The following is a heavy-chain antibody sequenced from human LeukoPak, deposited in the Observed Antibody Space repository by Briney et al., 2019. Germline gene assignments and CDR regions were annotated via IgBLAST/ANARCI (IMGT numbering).Heavy chain of an antibody. Sequence: GTSVKVSCTASGYTFTSYGISWVRQAPGQGLEWMGWISAYNGNTNYAQKLQGRVTMTTDTSTSTAYMELRSLRSDDTAVYYCARDLWLYYDSSGYYTRYFDLWGRGTLVTVSS. D-gene: IGHD3-22*01. CDR1: GYTFTSYG. CDR2: ISAYNGNT. CDR3: ARDLWLYYDSSGYYTRYFDL. J-gene: IGHJ2*01. V-gene: IGHV1-18*01.